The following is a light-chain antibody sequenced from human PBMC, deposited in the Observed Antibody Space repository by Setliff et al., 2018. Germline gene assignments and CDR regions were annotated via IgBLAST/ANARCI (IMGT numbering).Light chain of an antibody. CDR1: GSDVGGYDY. J-gene: IGLJ2*01. Sequence: ALTQPASVSGSPGQSIAISCTGTGSDVGGYDYVSWYQHHPDKAPKLIIYDVTKRPSGISDRFSGSKSGSTASLTISGLQAEDEAHYYCSSYTSISTLFGGGTKVTVL. CDR3: SSYTSISTL. V-gene: IGLV2-14*03. CDR2: DVT.